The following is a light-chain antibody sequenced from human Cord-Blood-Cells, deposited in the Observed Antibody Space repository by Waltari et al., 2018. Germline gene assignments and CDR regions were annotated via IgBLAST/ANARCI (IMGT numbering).Light chain of an antibody. V-gene: IGLV2-14*01. CDR2: DVS. Sequence: HSTLTQTASVSGSPGLSITISCTGTSSDDGGYNYVSWYQQHTGKAPQPMIYDVSTRPSGVSNRFSGSKSGNTASLTISGLQAEDEADYYCSSYTSSSTVVFGGGTKLTVL. CDR3: SSYTSSSTVV. J-gene: IGLJ2*01. CDR1: SSDDGGYNY.